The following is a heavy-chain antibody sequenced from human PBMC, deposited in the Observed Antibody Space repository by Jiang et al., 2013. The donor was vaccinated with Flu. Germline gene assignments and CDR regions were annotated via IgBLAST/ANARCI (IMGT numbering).Heavy chain of an antibody. D-gene: IGHD6-25*01. CDR2: IDWDDHK. J-gene: IGHJ5*02. CDR3: ARTLGSGWVDP. CDR1: GLSLTTRGMR. Sequence: KPTQTLTLTCALSGLSLTTRGMRVIWIRQSPGKALEWLARIDWDDHKFYSTSLTTRLTISKDTSKNQVVLRMTNMDPMDTGTYYCARTLGSGWVDPWGQGSLVTVS. V-gene: IGHV2-70*04.